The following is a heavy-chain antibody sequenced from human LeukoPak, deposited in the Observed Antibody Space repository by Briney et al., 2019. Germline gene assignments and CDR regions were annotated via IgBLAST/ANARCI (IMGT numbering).Heavy chain of an antibody. CDR2: IKQDGSEK. V-gene: IGHV3-7*01. CDR1: GFTFGSYW. Sequence: PGGSLRLSCAASGFTFGSYWMSWVRQAPGKGLEWVANIKQDGSEKYYVDSVKGRFTISRDNAKNSLYLQMNSLRAEDTAVYYCARVGRRYFDWSRTNYYMDVWGKGTTVTISS. CDR3: ARVGRRYFDWSRTNYYMDV. J-gene: IGHJ6*03. D-gene: IGHD3-9*01.